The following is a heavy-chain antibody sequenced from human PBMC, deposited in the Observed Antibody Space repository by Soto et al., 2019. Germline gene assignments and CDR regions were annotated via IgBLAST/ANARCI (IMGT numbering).Heavy chain of an antibody. J-gene: IGHJ4*02. D-gene: IGHD2-8*01. CDR3: ARVMANLPWYFAY. CDR2: VNGDGSST. Sequence: GGSLRLSCAASGYTFSSYWMHWVRQAPGKGLVWVSRVNGDGSSTSYADPVKGRFTISRDDAKNTVHLQMDSLRAEDTAVYYCARVMANLPWYFAYWGQGTLVTVSS. V-gene: IGHV3-74*01. CDR1: GYTFSSYW.